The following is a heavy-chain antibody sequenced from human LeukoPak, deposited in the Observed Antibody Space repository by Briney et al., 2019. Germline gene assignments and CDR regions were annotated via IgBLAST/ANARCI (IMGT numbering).Heavy chain of an antibody. D-gene: IGHD2-15*01. J-gene: IGHJ3*02. CDR2: IWYDGSNK. V-gene: IGHV3-33*01. CDR3: ARGLYCSGGSCYSLDAFDI. Sequence: GGSLRLSCAASGFTLSYYGMHWGRQSPGKGLEWVAVIWYDGSNKYYADSVKGRFTISRDNSKNTLYLQMNSLRAEDTAVYYCARGLYCSGGSCYSLDAFDIWGQGTMVTVSS. CDR1: GFTLSYYG.